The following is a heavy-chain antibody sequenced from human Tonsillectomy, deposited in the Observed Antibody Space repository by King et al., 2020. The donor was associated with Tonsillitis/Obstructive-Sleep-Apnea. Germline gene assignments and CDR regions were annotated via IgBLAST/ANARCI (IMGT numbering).Heavy chain of an antibody. CDR2: ISDSGST. CDR1: GDSISSPSC. Sequence: VQLQESGPGLVEPSGTLSLTCVVSGDSISSPSCWSWVRQSPGKGLEWMGEISDSGSTKYIPSPKSRVTISVDKSKNQFSLKLNSVTAADTALYYCASGRDYSWGYWGQGALVTVSS. CDR3: ASGRDYSWGY. J-gene: IGHJ4*02. V-gene: IGHV4-4*02. D-gene: IGHD5-12*01.